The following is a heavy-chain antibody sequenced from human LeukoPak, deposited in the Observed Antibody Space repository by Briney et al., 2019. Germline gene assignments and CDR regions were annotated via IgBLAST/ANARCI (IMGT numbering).Heavy chain of an antibody. CDR3: AGSGGPLWFDAFDI. CDR2: INAGNGNT. Sequence: GASVKVSCKASGYTFTSYAMHWVRQAPGQRLEWMGWINAGNGNTKYSQKFQGRVTITRDTSASTAYMELSSLRSEDTAVYYCAGSGGPLWFDAFDIWGQGTMVTVSS. V-gene: IGHV1-3*01. D-gene: IGHD3-10*01. J-gene: IGHJ3*02. CDR1: GYTFTSYA.